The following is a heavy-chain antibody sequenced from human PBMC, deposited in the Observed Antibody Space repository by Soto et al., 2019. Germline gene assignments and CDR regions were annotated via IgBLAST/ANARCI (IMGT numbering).Heavy chain of an antibody. Sequence: QVQLVQSGGEVKKPGSSVKVSCKASGGTFSSYAISWVRQAPGQGLEWMGGIIPIFGTANYAQKFQGRVTITADESTSTAYMELSSLRSEDTAVYYCATLPYCSSTSCHETTFDPWGQGTLVTVSS. V-gene: IGHV1-69*01. D-gene: IGHD2-2*01. J-gene: IGHJ5*02. CDR3: ATLPYCSSTSCHETTFDP. CDR1: GGTFSSYA. CDR2: IIPIFGTA.